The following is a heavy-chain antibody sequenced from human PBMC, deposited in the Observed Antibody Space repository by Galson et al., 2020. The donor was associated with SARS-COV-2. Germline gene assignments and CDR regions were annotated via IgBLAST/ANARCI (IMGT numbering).Heavy chain of an antibody. CDR1: GDSISGYY. D-gene: IGHD3-16*01. V-gene: IGHV4-59*08. CDR2: IYSSGTT. J-gene: IGHJ4*02. Sequence: ASETLSLTCNVSGDSISGYYWSWVRQTPGKELEWIASIYSSGTTKYNPFLTSRVTISIDTSKKQFSLKLSSVTAADTAVYYCARHGSRAYAHFDYWGQGTLVTVSS. CDR3: ARHGSRAYAHFDY.